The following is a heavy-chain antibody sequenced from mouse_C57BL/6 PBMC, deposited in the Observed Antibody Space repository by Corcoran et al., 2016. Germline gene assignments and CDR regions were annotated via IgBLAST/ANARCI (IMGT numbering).Heavy chain of an antibody. D-gene: IGHD1-1*01. Sequence: DVQLQESGPGLVKPSQSLSLTCSVTGYSITSVYYWTWIRQFPGNQLEWMGYISYDGSNNYNPSLKNRISITRDTSKNQFFLKLNSVTTEDTATYYCARELTTVGATGARDYWGQGTSVTVSS. CDR3: ARELTTVGATGARDY. V-gene: IGHV3-6*01. CDR1: GYSITSVYY. J-gene: IGHJ4*01. CDR2: ISYDGSN.